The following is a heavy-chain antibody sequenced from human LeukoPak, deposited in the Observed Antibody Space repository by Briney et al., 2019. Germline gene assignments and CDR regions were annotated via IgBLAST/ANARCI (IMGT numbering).Heavy chain of an antibody. CDR2: ISSSGSTI. D-gene: IGHD2-21*01. Sequence: GGSLRLSCAASGFTFSDYYMSWIRQDPGKGLEWVSYISSSGSTIYYADSVKGRSTISRDNAKNSLYLQMNSLRAEDTAVYYCARPGTLWAYYFDYWGQGTLVTVSS. J-gene: IGHJ4*02. CDR1: GFTFSDYY. CDR3: ARPGTLWAYYFDY. V-gene: IGHV3-11*04.